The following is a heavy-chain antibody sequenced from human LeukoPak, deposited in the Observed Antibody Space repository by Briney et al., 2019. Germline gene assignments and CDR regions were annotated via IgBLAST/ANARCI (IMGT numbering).Heavy chain of an antibody. Sequence: SQTLSLTCTVSGDSISSGGYYWRWIRQHPGKGLEWIGYIYYSGSTYYNPSLKSRVTISVDTSKNQFSLKLTSVTAADTAVYYCARGRDSFNSWGQGTLVTVCS. J-gene: IGHJ4*02. CDR3: ARGRDSFNS. CDR1: GDSISSGGYY. V-gene: IGHV4-31*03. CDR2: IYYSGST.